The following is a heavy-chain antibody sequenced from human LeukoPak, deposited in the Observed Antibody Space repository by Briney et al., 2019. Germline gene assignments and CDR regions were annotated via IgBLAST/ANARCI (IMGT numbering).Heavy chain of an antibody. CDR3: ARGRRQDY. Sequence: PSETLSLTCAVYGGSFSGYYWSWIRQPPGKGLEWIGEINHSGSTNYNPSLKSRVTISVDTSKNQFSLKLSSVTAADTAVYHCARGRRQDYWGQGTLVTVSS. CDR2: INHSGST. J-gene: IGHJ4*02. V-gene: IGHV4-34*01. CDR1: GGSFSGYY.